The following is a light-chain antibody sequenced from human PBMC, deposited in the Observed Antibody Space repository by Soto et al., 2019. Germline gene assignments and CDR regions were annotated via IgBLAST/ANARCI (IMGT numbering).Light chain of an antibody. CDR3: QQYHNWPPYT. Sequence: EIVMTQSPATLSVSPGERATLSCRASQSVSTNLARYQQKPGQDPRLLMYGASTRATGIPARFRGSGSGTEFTLTISSLQSEDFAVYYCQQYHNWPPYTFGQGTQLESK. V-gene: IGKV3-15*01. CDR1: QSVSTN. J-gene: IGKJ2*01. CDR2: GAS.